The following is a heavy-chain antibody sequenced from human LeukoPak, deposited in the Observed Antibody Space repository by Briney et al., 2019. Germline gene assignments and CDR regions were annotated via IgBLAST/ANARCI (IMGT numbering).Heavy chain of an antibody. J-gene: IGHJ4*02. V-gene: IGHV4-39*07. CDR1: GASVSGSNYY. D-gene: IGHD5-24*01. CDR2: IYSSGST. CDR3: AGGWLPDKNDF. Sequence: SETLSLTCAVSGASVSGSNYYWGWIRQPPGKGLEWIGNIYSSGSTYYNPSFKSRVTISADTSNNHFSLRLTSVTAADTAVYYCAGGWLPDKNDFWGQGTLVTVSA.